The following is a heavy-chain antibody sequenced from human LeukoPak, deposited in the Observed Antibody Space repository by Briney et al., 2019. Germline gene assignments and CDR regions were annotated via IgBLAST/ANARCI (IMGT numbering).Heavy chain of an antibody. D-gene: IGHD5-18*01. CDR3: AKDRIQLWWAFDI. CDR1: GFPFSNYA. Sequence: GGSLRLSCAASGFPFSNYAMSWVRQAPGKGLEWVSIIRDRGDSTYYADSVKGRFTISRDNSKNTLYLQMNSLRAEDTAVYYCAKDRIQLWWAFDIWGQGTMVTVSS. V-gene: IGHV3-23*01. CDR2: IRDRGDST. J-gene: IGHJ3*02.